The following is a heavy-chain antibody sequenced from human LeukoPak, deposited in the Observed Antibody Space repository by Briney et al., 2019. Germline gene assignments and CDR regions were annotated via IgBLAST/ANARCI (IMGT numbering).Heavy chain of an antibody. D-gene: IGHD4/OR15-4a*01. V-gene: IGHV3-30*02. CDR2: IRYDGSNK. J-gene: IGHJ5*02. CDR1: GFTFSSYG. CDR3: ARHYSASGWFDP. Sequence: GGSLRLSCAASGFTFSSYGMHWVRQAPGKGLEWVAFIRYDGSNKYYADSVKGRFTISRDNSKNTLYLLMNSLRAEDTAVYYCARHYSASGWFDPWGQGTLDTVSS.